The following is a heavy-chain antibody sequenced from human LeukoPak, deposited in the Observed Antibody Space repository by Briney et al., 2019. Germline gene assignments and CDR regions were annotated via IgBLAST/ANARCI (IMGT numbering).Heavy chain of an antibody. Sequence: PGGSLRLSCAASGFIVSSNYMNWVRQTPGKGLEWVSVIYTDGSTYYADSVKDRFTISRDISRNTVHLQMNSLRAGDTAVYYCARDPHGYNSYFDYWGQGTLVTVSS. CDR3: ARDPHGYNSYFDY. D-gene: IGHD5-24*01. J-gene: IGHJ4*02. V-gene: IGHV3-53*01. CDR2: IYTDGST. CDR1: GFIVSSNY.